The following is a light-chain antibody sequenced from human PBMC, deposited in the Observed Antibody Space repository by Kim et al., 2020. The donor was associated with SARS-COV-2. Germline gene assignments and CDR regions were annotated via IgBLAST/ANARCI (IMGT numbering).Light chain of an antibody. CDR2: DVT. CDR3: ASYAGSNNLVV. J-gene: IGLJ3*02. Sequence: QSVTISCTGTSSDVGGYDSVSWYQQYPGKAPKLIIYDVTKRPSGVPDRFSGSKSGNTASLTVSRLQAEDEAEYFCASYAGSNNLVVFGGGTKLTVL. CDR1: SSDVGGYDS. V-gene: IGLV2-8*01.